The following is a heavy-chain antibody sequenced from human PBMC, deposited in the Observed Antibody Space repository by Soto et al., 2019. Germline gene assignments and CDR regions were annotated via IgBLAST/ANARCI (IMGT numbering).Heavy chain of an antibody. Sequence: GGSLRLSCAASGFTFSSYAMSWVRQAPGKGLEWVSAISGSGGSTYYADSVKGRFTISRDNSKNTLYLQMNSLRAEDTAVYYCAKVNPASSSSWFDAFDIWGQGTMVTVSS. CDR3: AKVNPASSSSWFDAFDI. J-gene: IGHJ3*02. V-gene: IGHV3-23*01. CDR2: ISGSGGST. D-gene: IGHD6-13*01. CDR1: GFTFSSYA.